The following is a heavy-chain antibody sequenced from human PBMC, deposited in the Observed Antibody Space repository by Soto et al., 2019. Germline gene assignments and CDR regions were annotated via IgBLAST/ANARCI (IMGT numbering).Heavy chain of an antibody. D-gene: IGHD3-3*01. CDR1: GYTLTELS. J-gene: IGHJ4*02. CDR2: FDPEDGET. CDR3: TTGQRPIRFLEWLSRYYFDF. Sequence: QVQLVQSGAEVKKPGASVKVSCKVSGYTLTELSMHWVRQAPGKGRERVGGFDPEDGETVYAQKFRGRVTMAEDTSTDTAYMELSSLRSEDTAVYYCTTGQRPIRFLEWLSRYYFDFWGQGTLVTVSS. V-gene: IGHV1-24*01.